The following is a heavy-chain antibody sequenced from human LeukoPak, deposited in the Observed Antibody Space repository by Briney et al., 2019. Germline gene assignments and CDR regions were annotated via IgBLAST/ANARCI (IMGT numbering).Heavy chain of an antibody. Sequence: SETLSLTCNVSGGAISPYYWTWIRQPPGKGLEWIGDIYYSGTINYSPSLKSRVTIFGDTSKNQFFLKLSSVTAADTAVYYCARARYVNSFYAFDIWGQGTLVTVSS. J-gene: IGHJ3*02. V-gene: IGHV4-59*01. CDR1: GGAISPYY. CDR3: ARARYVNSFYAFDI. D-gene: IGHD3-9*01. CDR2: IYYSGTI.